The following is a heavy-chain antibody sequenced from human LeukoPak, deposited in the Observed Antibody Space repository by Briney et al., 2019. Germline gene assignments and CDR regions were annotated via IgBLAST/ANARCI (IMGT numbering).Heavy chain of an antibody. CDR3: ACSPYIAEVPYYFDY. V-gene: IGHV4-39*01. Sequence: KSGGSLRLSCAASGFTFSSYAMSWVRQPPGKGLEWIGSIYYSGSTYYNPSLKSRVTISVDTSKNQFSLKLSSVTAADTAVYYCACSPYIAEVPYYFDYWGQGTLVTVSS. D-gene: IGHD6-13*01. J-gene: IGHJ4*02. CDR2: IYYSGST. CDR1: GFTFSSYA.